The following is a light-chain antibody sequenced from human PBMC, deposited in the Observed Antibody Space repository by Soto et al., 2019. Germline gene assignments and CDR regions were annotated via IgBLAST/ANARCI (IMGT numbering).Light chain of an antibody. Sequence: DIQMTQSPSSVSASVGDRVTIACRASQAISTWLAWYQQKPGKAPKLLIFAASSLQSGVPSRFSGSGSGTDFTLTISSLQPEDFATYYCRQGNSFPLFGPGTKVHI. CDR1: QAISTW. CDR2: AAS. J-gene: IGKJ3*01. V-gene: IGKV1-12*01. CDR3: RQGNSFPL.